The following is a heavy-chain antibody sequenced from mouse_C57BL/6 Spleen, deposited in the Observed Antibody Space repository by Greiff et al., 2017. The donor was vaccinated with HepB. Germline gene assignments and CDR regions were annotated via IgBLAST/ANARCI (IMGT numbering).Heavy chain of an antibody. CDR3: ARRGYYGSSYGAWFAY. J-gene: IGHJ3*01. V-gene: IGHV1-80*01. CDR1: GYAFSSYW. CDR2: IYPGDGDT. Sequence: QVQLQQSGAELVKPGASVKISCKASGYAFSSYWMNWVKQRPGKGLEWIGQIYPGDGDTNYNGKFKGKATLTADKSSSTAYMQLSSLTSEHSAVYFCARRGYYGSSYGAWFAYWGQGTLVTVSA. D-gene: IGHD1-1*01.